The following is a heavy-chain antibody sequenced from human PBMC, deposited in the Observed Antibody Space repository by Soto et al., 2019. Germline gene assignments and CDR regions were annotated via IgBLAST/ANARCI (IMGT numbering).Heavy chain of an antibody. D-gene: IGHD3-9*01. CDR3: AVYYDILTGYSRSSLGMDV. Sequence: SVKVSCTASGFTFTSSAVQWVRQARGQRLEWIGWIVVGSGNTNYAQKFQERVTITRDMSTSTAYMELSSLRSEDTAVYYCAVYYDILTGYSRSSLGMDVWGQGTTVTVSS. CDR2: IVVGSGNT. J-gene: IGHJ6*02. V-gene: IGHV1-58*01. CDR1: GFTFTSSA.